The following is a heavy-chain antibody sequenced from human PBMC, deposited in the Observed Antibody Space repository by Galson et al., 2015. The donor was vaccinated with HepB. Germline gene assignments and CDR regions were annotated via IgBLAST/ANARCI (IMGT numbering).Heavy chain of an antibody. J-gene: IGHJ5*02. CDR2: IYYSGST. V-gene: IGHV4-39*01. D-gene: IGHD2-2*02. CDR3: ARHSPHFGGIVVVPAAIRATWFDP. Sequence: ETLSLTCTVSGGSISSSSYYWGWIRQPPGKGLEWIGSIYYSGSTYYNPSLKSRVTISVDTSKNQFSLKLSSVTAADTAVYYCARHSPHFGGIVVVPAAIRATWFDPWGQGTLVTVSS. CDR1: GGSISSSSYY.